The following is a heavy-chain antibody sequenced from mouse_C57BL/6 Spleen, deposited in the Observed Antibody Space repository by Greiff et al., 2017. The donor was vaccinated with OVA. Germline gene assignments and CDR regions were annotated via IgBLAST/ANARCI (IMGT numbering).Heavy chain of an antibody. Sequence: DVMLVESGGGLVKPGGSLKLSCAASGFTFSSYAMSWVRQTPEKRLEWVATISDGGSYTYYPDNVKGRFTISRDNAKNNLYLQMSHLKSEDTAMYYCARDEGRRFAYWGQGTLVTVSA. CDR3: ARDEGRRFAY. V-gene: IGHV5-4*01. CDR2: ISDGGSYT. CDR1: GFTFSSYA. D-gene: IGHD2-14*01. J-gene: IGHJ3*01.